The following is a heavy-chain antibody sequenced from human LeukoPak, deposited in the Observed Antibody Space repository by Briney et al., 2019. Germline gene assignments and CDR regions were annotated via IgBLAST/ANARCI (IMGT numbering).Heavy chain of an antibody. V-gene: IGHV3-23*01. CDR1: GFTFNNYA. Sequence: TGGSLRLSCAASGFTFNNYAMSWVRQAPGKVLEWVSAITGSGGDTYHADSVKGRFTISRDNSENTLYLRMNSLRAEDTAVYYCAKGSRDSRPYYFDFWGQGTLVTVSS. J-gene: IGHJ4*02. D-gene: IGHD3-3*01. CDR2: ITGSGGDT. CDR3: AKGSRDSRPYYFDF.